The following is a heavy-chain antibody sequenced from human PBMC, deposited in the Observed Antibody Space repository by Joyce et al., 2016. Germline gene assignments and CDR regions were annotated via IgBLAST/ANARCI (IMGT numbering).Heavy chain of an antibody. CDR2: ISPSGNTI. Sequence: EVQLVESGGGLVQPGGSLRLSCAASGFTFSRYNMHWVRQAPGKGLECVSYISPSGNTIDYADSVKGRFTISRDNAKKSLYLQMNSLRDEDSAVYYCARGSLGGDIVVVVAATPLWNWGQGTRVTVSS. D-gene: IGHD2-15*01. J-gene: IGHJ4*02. CDR1: GFTFSRYN. CDR3: ARGSLGGDIVVVVAATPLWN. V-gene: IGHV3-48*02.